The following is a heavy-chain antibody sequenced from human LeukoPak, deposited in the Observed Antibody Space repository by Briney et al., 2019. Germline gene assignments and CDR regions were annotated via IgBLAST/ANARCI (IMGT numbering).Heavy chain of an antibody. CDR3: ARHAGGDIVVVPAAYFDY. V-gene: IGHV4-38-2*01. J-gene: IGHJ4*02. Sequence: SETLSLTCADSGYSISSGYYWGWIRQPPGKGLEWIGSIYHSRSTYYNPSLKSRVTISVDTSKNQFSLKLSSVTAADTAVYYCARHAGGDIVVVPAAYFDYWGQGTLVTVSS. CDR1: GYSISSGYY. D-gene: IGHD2-2*01. CDR2: IYHSRST.